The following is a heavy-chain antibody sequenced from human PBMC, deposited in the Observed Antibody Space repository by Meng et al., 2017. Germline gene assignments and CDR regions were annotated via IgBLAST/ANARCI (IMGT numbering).Heavy chain of an antibody. D-gene: IGHD3-16*01. Sequence: APLQDWGRGLVRPSETLSLTCTVSGDPVTVGSHYWSWIRQPPGKGLEWIGYIDYGGSTSYNPSLRSRVTISVDTSNNQFSLKLSSVTAADTAVFYCARTRGDYYFDYWGQGTLVTVSS. CDR1: GDPVTVGSHY. CDR3: ARTRGDYYFDY. CDR2: IDYGGST. V-gene: IGHV4-61*01. J-gene: IGHJ4*02.